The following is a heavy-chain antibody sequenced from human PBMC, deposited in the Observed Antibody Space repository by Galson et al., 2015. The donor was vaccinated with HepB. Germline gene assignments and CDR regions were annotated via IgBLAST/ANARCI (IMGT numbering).Heavy chain of an antibody. CDR2: INAGNGNT. J-gene: IGHJ3*02. CDR3: ARDVGATIAFDI. D-gene: IGHD1-26*01. V-gene: IGHV1-3*01. Sequence: SVKVSCKASGYTFTSYAMHWVRQAPGQRLEWMGWINAGNGNTKYSQKFQGRVTITRDTSASTAYMELSSLRSEDTAVYYCARDVGATIAFDIWGQGTMVTVSS. CDR1: GYTFTSYA.